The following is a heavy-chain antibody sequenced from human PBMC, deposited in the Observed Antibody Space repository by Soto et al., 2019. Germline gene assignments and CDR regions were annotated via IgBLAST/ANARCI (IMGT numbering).Heavy chain of an antibody. Sequence: SVKRSCKTSGDTFRTSAMSWVRQAPGQGLEWMGAIIPSLDMANYAHQFQGRVAITADTSTTTVYLELTSLRSDDTAFYYCARGYAAAVPTGYMD. D-gene: IGHD6-25*01. CDR2: IIPSLDMA. J-gene: IGHJ6*03. CDR1: GDTFRTSA. CDR3: ARGYAAAVPTGYMD. V-gene: IGHV1-69*10.